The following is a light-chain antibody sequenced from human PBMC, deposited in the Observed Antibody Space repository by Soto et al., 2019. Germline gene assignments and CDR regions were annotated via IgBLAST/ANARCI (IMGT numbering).Light chain of an antibody. V-gene: IGKV3-15*01. J-gene: IGKJ1*01. CDR3: QQYKDWPTT. Sequence: EIVMTQSPATLSVSPGERATLSFRASQSVTTTVAWYQQKSGQAPRLLIYYASTRATGVPARFSGSGSGTDFTLTITSLQFEDFGVYYCQQYKDWPTTFGQGTKVDIK. CDR1: QSVTTT. CDR2: YAS.